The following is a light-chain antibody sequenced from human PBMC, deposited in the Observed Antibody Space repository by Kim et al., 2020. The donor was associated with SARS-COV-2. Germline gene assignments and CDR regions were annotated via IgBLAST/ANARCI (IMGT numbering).Light chain of an antibody. CDR2: DVT. CDR1: INDVGFYDH. V-gene: IGLV2-14*04. J-gene: IGLJ1*01. Sequence: GQSITISCTGTINDVGFYDHVSWYQQHPGKAPKLLIHDVTDRPSGVSDRFSGSKSGNTASLTISGLQAEDEADYYCNPYTTSSTYVFGTGTKVTVL. CDR3: NPYTTSSTYV.